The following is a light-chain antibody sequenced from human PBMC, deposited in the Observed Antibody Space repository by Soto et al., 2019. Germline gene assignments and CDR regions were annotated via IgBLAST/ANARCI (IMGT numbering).Light chain of an antibody. CDR2: DAS. V-gene: IGKV1-5*01. Sequence: DIQMTQSPSSLSASVGDRVTITCRASEGISSYLNWYQLKPGKAPKLLIYDASSLESGVPSRFSGSGSGTEFTLTISSLQPDDFATYYCQQYNSYSRTFGQGTKVDIK. CDR1: EGISSY. CDR3: QQYNSYSRT. J-gene: IGKJ1*01.